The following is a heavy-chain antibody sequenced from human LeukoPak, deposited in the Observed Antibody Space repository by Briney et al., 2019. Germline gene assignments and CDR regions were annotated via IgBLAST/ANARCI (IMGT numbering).Heavy chain of an antibody. D-gene: IGHD3-9*01. J-gene: IGHJ4*02. V-gene: IGHV3-53*04. Sequence: PGGSLRLSCAASGFTVSSSYMSWVRQAPGNGLEWVSVIYSGGSTYYADSVKGRFTISRHNSKNTLYLQMNSQRAEDTAVYYCATSRERRLVDYWGQGTLVTVSS. CDR2: IYSGGST. CDR3: ATSRERRLVDY. CDR1: GFTVSSSY.